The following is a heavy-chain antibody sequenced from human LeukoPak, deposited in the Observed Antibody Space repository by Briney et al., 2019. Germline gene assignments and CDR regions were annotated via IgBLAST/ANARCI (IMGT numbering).Heavy chain of an antibody. J-gene: IGHJ4*02. CDR2: IYWDDDK. CDR3: AHRPGDLLWFGEAYYFDY. CDR1: GFSLSTSGVG. D-gene: IGHD3-10*01. V-gene: IGHV2-5*02. Sequence: SGPTLVNPTQTLTLTCTFSGFSLSTSGVGVGWIRQPPGKALEWLALIYWDDDKRYSPSLKSRLTITKDTSKNQVVLTMTSMDPVDTAAYYCAHRPGDLLWFGEAYYFDYWGQGTLVTVSS.